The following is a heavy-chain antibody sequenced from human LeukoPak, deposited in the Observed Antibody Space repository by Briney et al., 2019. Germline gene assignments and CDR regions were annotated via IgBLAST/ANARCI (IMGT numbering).Heavy chain of an antibody. CDR3: AKGSGPPWFDP. J-gene: IGHJ5*02. V-gene: IGHV4-61*02. Sequence: SETLSLTCSVSGDSISSEAYYWSCIRQPAGKGLEWIGRISTSGSTNYNPSLKSRVTISRDTSKNQFSLKLSSVTAADTAVYYCAKGSGPPWFDPWGQGTLVTVSS. CDR2: ISTSGST. D-gene: IGHD2-8*02. CDR1: GDSISSEAYY.